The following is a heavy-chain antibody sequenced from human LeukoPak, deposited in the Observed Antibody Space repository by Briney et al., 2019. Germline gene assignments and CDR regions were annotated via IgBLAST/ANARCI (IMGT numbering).Heavy chain of an antibody. CDR2: INHSGST. CDR3: AREGSYPAFDI. CDR1: GGSFSGYH. V-gene: IGHV4-34*01. J-gene: IGHJ3*02. D-gene: IGHD3-10*01. Sequence: PSETLSLTCAVYGGSFSGYHWSWIRQPPGKGLEWIGEINHSGSTNYNPSLKSRVTISVDTSKNQFSLKLSSVTAADTAVYYCAREGSYPAFDIWGQGTMVTVSS.